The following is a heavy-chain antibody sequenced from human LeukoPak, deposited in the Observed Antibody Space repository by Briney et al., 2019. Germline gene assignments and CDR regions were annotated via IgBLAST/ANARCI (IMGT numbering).Heavy chain of an antibody. CDR3: ASFRSGYGDYGNWFDP. Sequence: SETLSLICTVSGGSISSGGYYWIWIRQHPGKGLEWVGYIYYSGSTYYNPSLKSRVTISVDTSKNQFSLKLSSVTAADTAVYYCASFRSGYGDYGNWFDPWGQGTLVTVSS. V-gene: IGHV4-31*03. J-gene: IGHJ5*02. D-gene: IGHD4-17*01. CDR2: IYYSGST. CDR1: GGSISSGGYY.